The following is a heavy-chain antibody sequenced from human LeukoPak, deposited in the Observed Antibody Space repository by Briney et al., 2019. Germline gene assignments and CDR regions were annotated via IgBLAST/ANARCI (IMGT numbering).Heavy chain of an antibody. Sequence: GGSLRLSCAASGFTFSDYYMSWIRQGPGKGLEWVSYISSSGSTIYYADSVKGRFTISMDNAKNSLYLQMNSLRAEDTAVYYCARRCSSSCRAFDIWGQGTMVTVSS. CDR2: ISSSGSTI. V-gene: IGHV3-11*01. CDR1: GFTFSDYY. D-gene: IGHD6-13*01. CDR3: ARRCSSSCRAFDI. J-gene: IGHJ3*02.